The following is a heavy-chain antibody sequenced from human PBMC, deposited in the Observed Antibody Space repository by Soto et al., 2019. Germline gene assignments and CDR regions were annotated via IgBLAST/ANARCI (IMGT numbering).Heavy chain of an antibody. CDR3: AREVTGTPEGRYYYYGMDV. J-gene: IGHJ6*02. V-gene: IGHV4-30-4*01. CDR1: GGSISSGDYY. D-gene: IGHD1-20*01. Sequence: SETLSLTCTVSGGSISSGDYYWSWIRQPPGKGLEWIGYIYYSGSTYYNPSLKSRVTISVDTSKNQFSLKLSSVTAADTAVYYCAREVTGTPEGRYYYYGMDVWGQGTTVTVSS. CDR2: IYYSGST.